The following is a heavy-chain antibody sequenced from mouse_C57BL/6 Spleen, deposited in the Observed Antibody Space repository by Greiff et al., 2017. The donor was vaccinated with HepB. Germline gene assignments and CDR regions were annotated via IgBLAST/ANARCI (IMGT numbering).Heavy chain of an antibody. J-gene: IGHJ1*03. V-gene: IGHV2-5*01. CDR1: GFSLTSYG. D-gene: IGHD1-1*02. CDR2: IWRGGST. CDR3: AKKGARDYGRYFDV. Sequence: VQLQESGPGLVQPSQSLSITCTVSGFSLTSYGVHWVRQSPGKGLEWLGVIWRGGSTDYNAAFMSRLSITKDNSKCQVFFKMNSLQADDTAIYYCAKKGARDYGRYFDVWGTGTTVTVSS.